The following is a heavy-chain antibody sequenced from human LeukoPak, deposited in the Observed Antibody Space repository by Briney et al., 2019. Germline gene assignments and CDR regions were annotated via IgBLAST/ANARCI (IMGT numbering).Heavy chain of an antibody. CDR2: IWADGTTK. D-gene: IGHD1-26*01. Sequence: GGSLRLSCAASGFTLSNSGMHWVRQAPVKGLEWVAVIWADGTTKDYADSVKGRLTTSRDNSKNTLYLQMNSLRAEDTAVYYCARDSGGSPFDIWGQGTMVTVSS. V-gene: IGHV3-33*01. CDR3: ARDSGGSPFDI. CDR1: GFTLSNSG. J-gene: IGHJ3*02.